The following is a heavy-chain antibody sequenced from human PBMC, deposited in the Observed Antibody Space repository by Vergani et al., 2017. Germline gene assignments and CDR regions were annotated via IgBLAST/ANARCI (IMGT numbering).Heavy chain of an antibody. CDR2: INWNGGST. D-gene: IGHD2-21*01. CDR3: TAEKEVAFYYSYYHMDV. J-gene: IGHJ6*03. CDR1: GFTFDDYG. Sequence: EVQLVESGGGVVRPGGSLRLSCAASGFTFDDYGMSWVRQAPGKGLEWVSGINWNGGSTGYADSVKGRFTISRDNAKNSLYLQMNSLRAEDTALYFCTAEKEVAFYYSYYHMDVWGKGTTVTVSS. V-gene: IGHV3-20*04.